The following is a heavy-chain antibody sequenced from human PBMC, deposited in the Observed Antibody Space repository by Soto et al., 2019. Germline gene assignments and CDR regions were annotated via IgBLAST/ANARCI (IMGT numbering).Heavy chain of an antibody. CDR1: GFTFSSYA. J-gene: IGHJ6*02. CDR3: ATGRGVNFYYGMDV. CDR2: ISGSGGST. V-gene: IGHV3-23*01. D-gene: IGHD3-10*01. Sequence: EVQLLESGGGLVQPGGSLRLYCAASGFTFSSYAMSWVRQAPGKGLEWVSAISGSGGSTYYADSVKGRFTISRENSKNTLDLQMNSLRAEDTAVYYCATGRGVNFYYGMDVWGQGTTVTVSS.